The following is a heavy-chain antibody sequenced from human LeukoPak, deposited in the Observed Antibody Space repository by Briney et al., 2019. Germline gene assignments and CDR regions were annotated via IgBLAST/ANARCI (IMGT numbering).Heavy chain of an antibody. D-gene: IGHD3-10*01. CDR3: ARELAGHYYGSGSSFDY. CDR1: GFTFSSYA. V-gene: IGHV3-64*01. CDR2: ISSNGGST. J-gene: IGHJ4*02. Sequence: AGGSLRLSCAASGFTFSSYAMHWVRQAPGKGLEYVSAISSNGGSTYYANSVKGRFTISRDNSKNTLYLQMGSLRAEDTAVYYCARELAGHYYGSGSSFDYWGQGTLVTVSS.